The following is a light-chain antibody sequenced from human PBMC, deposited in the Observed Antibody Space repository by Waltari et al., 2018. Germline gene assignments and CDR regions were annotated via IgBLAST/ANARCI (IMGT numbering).Light chain of an antibody. J-gene: IGKJ4*01. Sequence: EIVMTQSPATVSVSPGERATLSCRASQSVSRSLAWYQQKPGQAPRLLFYGASTRATGIPARFSGSGSGTEYTLTISSLQSEDFAVYYCQQYDNWPLTFGGGTKVEIK. CDR3: QQYDNWPLT. CDR1: QSVSRS. CDR2: GAS. V-gene: IGKV3-15*01.